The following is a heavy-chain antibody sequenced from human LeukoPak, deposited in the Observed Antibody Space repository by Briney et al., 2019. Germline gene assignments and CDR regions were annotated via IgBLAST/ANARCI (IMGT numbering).Heavy chain of an antibody. CDR3: ARTQQLVRGDDFDY. Sequence: PSETLSLTCAVYGGSFSGYYWSWIRQPPGKGLEWIGEINHSGSTNYNPSLKSRVTISVDTSKNQFSLKLSSVTAADTAVYYCARTQQLVRGDDFDYWGRGTLVTVSS. D-gene: IGHD6-13*01. V-gene: IGHV4-34*01. J-gene: IGHJ4*02. CDR2: INHSGST. CDR1: GGSFSGYY.